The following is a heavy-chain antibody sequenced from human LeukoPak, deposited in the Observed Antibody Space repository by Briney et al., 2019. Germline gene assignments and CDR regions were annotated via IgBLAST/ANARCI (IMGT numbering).Heavy chain of an antibody. CDR1: GGSISGYY. J-gene: IGHJ3*02. D-gene: IGHD2/OR15-2a*01. CDR2: IFYSGST. Sequence: PSETLSLTCTVSGGSISGYYWTWIRQPPGKGLGRIGHIFYSGSTTYNPSLRTRLPISVDPSKNQISLKLSSVTAADTAVYSRANVRGEYHDAFDIWGQGTTVTVSS. CDR3: ANVRGEYHDAFDI. V-gene: IGHV4-59*01.